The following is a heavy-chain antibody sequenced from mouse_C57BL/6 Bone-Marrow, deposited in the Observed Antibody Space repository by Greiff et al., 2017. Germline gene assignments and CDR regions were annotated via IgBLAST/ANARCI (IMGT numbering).Heavy chain of an antibody. J-gene: IGHJ1*03. V-gene: IGHV14-1*01. CDR3: TTGGLRPYWYFDV. D-gene: IGHD2-4*01. CDR1: GFNIKDYY. Sequence: VQLQQPGAELVRPGASVKLSCTASGFNIKDYYMHWVKQRPEQGLEWIGRIDPEDGDTEYAPKFQGKATMTADTSSNTAYLQLSSLTSEDTAVYYCTTGGLRPYWYFDVWGTGTTVTVSS. CDR2: IDPEDGDT.